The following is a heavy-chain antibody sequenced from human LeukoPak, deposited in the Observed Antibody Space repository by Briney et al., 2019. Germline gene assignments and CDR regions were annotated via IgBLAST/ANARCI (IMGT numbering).Heavy chain of an antibody. D-gene: IGHD6-19*01. CDR3: AGIWYSSGYYFDY. CDR2: IYDTGTT. J-gene: IGHJ4*02. Sequence: PSETLSLTCTVSGDSISSHYWSWIRQPPGKGLEWIAYIYDTGTTVSNPSLKSRVSMSLDRSKNEFSLQLTSVTAADTAVYYCAGIWYSSGYYFDYWGQGTLVTASS. V-gene: IGHV4-59*11. CDR1: GDSISSHY.